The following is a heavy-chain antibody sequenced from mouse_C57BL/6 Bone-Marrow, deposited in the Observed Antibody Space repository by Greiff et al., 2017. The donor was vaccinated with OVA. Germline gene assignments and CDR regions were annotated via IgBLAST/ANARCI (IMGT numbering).Heavy chain of an antibody. Sequence: EVQGVESGGGLVKPGGSLKLSCAASGFTFSSYAMSWVRQTPEKRLEWVATISDGGSYTYYPDNVKGRFTIFRDNAKNNLYLQMSHLKSEDTAMYYCARGNGNYGYWYFDVWGTGTTVTVSS. J-gene: IGHJ1*03. V-gene: IGHV5-4*01. CDR3: ARGNGNYGYWYFDV. CDR1: GFTFSSYA. D-gene: IGHD2-1*01. CDR2: ISDGGSYT.